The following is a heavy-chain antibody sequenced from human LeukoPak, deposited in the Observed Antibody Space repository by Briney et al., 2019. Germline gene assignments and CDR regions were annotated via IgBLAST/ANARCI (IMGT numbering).Heavy chain of an antibody. V-gene: IGHV4-59*08. J-gene: IGHJ4*02. CDR2: IYYSGRT. CDR1: GGSISAYY. D-gene: IGHD3-16*01. Sequence: PSETLSLTCTVSGGSISAYYWSWVRKPPGTGLEWIGNIYYSGRTSYNPSLKSRVITSVTMSKSQVSLKLSSVTAADTAVYYCARHGGSYYYDWYFDNWGQGTLVTVTS. CDR3: ARHGGSYYYDWYFDN.